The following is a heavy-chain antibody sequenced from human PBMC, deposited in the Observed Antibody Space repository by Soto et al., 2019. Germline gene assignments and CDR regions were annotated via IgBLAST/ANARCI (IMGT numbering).Heavy chain of an antibody. CDR2: IYYSGST. CDR3: ARQRYLDWLLPSYYYYYYMDV. D-gene: IGHD3-9*01. V-gene: IGHV4-39*01. Sequence: PSETLSLTCTVSGGSISSSSYYWGWIRQPPGKGLEWIGSIYYSGSTYYNPSLKSRVTISVDTSKNQFSLKLSSVTAADTAVYYCARQRYLDWLLPSYYYYYYMDVWGKGTTVTVSS. CDR1: GGSISSSSYY. J-gene: IGHJ6*03.